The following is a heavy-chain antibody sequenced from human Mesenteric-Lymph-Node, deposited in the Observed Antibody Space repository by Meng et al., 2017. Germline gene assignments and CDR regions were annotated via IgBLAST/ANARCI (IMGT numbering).Heavy chain of an antibody. D-gene: IGHD2-15*01. CDR3: AKATASTCSGVNCYYFDY. V-gene: IGHV3-23*01. Sequence: GESLKISCAASGFKFTNYAMSWVRQAPGKGLEWVATFSGGIATTYEADSVRGRFTIYRDKSESTLHLQMDSLRAEDTAVYFCAKATASTCSGVNCYYFDYWGHGTPVTVSS. J-gene: IGHJ4*01. CDR2: FSGGIATT. CDR1: GFKFTNYA.